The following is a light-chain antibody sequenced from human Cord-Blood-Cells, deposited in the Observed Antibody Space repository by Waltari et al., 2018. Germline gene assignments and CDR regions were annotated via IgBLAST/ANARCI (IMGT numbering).Light chain of an antibody. Sequence: SALTPPASVSGSSGQVITLPCTCNRSDGGGFNYFSWYQQHPGKAPKLMIYDVSNRPSGVSNRFSGSKSGNTASLTISGLQAEDEADYYCSSYTSSSTYVFGTGTKVTVL. CDR3: SSYTSSSTYV. J-gene: IGLJ1*01. V-gene: IGLV2-14*03. CDR1: RSDGGGFNY. CDR2: DVS.